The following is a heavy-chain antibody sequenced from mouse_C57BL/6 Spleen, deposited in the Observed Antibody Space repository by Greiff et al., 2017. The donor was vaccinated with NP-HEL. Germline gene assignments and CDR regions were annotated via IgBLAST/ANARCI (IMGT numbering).Heavy chain of an antibody. CDR3: ARSGLGLDY. Sequence: EVQLQQSGPELVKPGASVKISCKASGYSFTGYYMNWVKQSPEKSLEWIGEINPSTGGTTYNQKFKAKATLTVDKSSSTAYMQLKSLTSEDSAVYYCARSGLGLDYWGQGTTLTVSS. D-gene: IGHD4-1*01. V-gene: IGHV1-42*01. CDR1: GYSFTGYY. J-gene: IGHJ2*01. CDR2: INPSTGGT.